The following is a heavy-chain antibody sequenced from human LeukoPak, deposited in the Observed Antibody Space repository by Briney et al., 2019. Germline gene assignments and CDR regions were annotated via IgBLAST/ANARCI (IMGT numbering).Heavy chain of an antibody. CDR2: VSGFGEST. V-gene: IGHV3-23*01. D-gene: IGHD6-13*01. CDR1: GFTFRNSA. Sequence: GGSLRLSCAASGFTFRNSAMTWVRQAPGKGLEWVSTVSGFGESTFYADSVKGRFTISRDNSKDTLYLQMNSLRAEDTAVYYCARVGSSTNPAFDIWGQGTMVTVSS. J-gene: IGHJ3*02. CDR3: ARVGSSTNPAFDI.